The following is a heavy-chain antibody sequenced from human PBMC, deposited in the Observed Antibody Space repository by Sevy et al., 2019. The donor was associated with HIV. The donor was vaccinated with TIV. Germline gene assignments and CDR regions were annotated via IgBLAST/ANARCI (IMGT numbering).Heavy chain of an antibody. D-gene: IGHD2-8*02. CDR2: IQFDGSSQ. CDR1: GFTFSYSG. J-gene: IGHJ4*02. V-gene: IGHV3-30*02. Sequence: GGSLRLSCAASGFTFSYSGMHWVRQAPGKGLEWVTFIQFDGSSQYYAASVKGRFTILRDNTKNTLYLQMNSLRRDDTAVYYCAKNTAAVGVGGFDYWGQGALVTVSS. CDR3: AKNTAAVGVGGFDY.